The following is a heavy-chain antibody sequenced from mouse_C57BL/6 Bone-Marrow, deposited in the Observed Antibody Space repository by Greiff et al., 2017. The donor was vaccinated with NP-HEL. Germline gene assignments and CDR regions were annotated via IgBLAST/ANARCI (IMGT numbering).Heavy chain of an antibody. D-gene: IGHD1-1*01. CDR1: GYAFSSSW. Sequence: QVQLQQSGPELVKPGASVKISCKASGYAFSSSWMNWVKQRPGKGLEWIGRIYPGDGDTNYNGKFKGKATLTADKSSSTAYMQLSSLTSEDSAVYVCARGTAVARGWYFDVWGTGTTVTVSS. CDR3: ARGTAVARGWYFDV. J-gene: IGHJ1*03. V-gene: IGHV1-82*01. CDR2: IYPGDGDT.